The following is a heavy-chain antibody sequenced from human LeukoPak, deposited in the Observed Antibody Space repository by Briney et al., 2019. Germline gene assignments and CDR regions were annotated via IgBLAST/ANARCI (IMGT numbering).Heavy chain of an antibody. CDR1: GFTFSSYA. J-gene: IGHJ6*02. V-gene: IGHV3-23*01. CDR3: GTYCGGDCYDYYYGMDV. D-gene: IGHD2-21*02. Sequence: GGSLRLSCAASGFTFSSYAMIWVRQAPGKGLEWVSAISGSGGSTYYADSVKGRFTISRDNSKNMLYLQMNSLRAEDTAVYYCGTYCGGDCYDYYYGMDVWGQGTTVTVSS. CDR2: ISGSGGST.